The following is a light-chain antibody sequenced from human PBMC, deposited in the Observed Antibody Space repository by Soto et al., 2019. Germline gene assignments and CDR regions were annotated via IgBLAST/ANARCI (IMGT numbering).Light chain of an antibody. Sequence: QSALTQPASVSGSPGQSITIPCTGTSSDVGTYNYVSWYQQHPGRAPKLIIYEVSNRPSGVSNRFSGSKSGNTASLTISGLQAEDEADYYCSSYTSSSRVFGTGTKVTVL. J-gene: IGLJ1*01. CDR2: EVS. CDR3: SSYTSSSRV. CDR1: SSDVGTYNY. V-gene: IGLV2-14*01.